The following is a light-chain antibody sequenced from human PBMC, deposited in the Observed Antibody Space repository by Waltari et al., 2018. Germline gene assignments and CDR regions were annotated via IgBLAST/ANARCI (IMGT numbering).Light chain of an antibody. CDR2: DVT. Sequence: QSALPQPASVSGSPGQSIPISRTGTSSDVGAYNYVSWYQQHPGKVPQRMIYDVTNRPSGGSNRFSGSKSGNTASLTISGLQPEDEADYYCSSHTTSDSLVFGTGTKVTVL. J-gene: IGLJ1*01. CDR3: SSHTTSDSLV. CDR1: SSDVGAYNY. V-gene: IGLV2-14*03.